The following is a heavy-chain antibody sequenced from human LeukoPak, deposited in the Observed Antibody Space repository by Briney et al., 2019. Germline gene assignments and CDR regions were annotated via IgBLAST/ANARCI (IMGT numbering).Heavy chain of an antibody. CDR1: GYTFTGYY. CDR3: ARDYSSGWYSVDY. CDR2: ISAYNGNT. V-gene: IGHV1-18*04. D-gene: IGHD6-19*01. J-gene: IGHJ4*02. Sequence: ASVTVSCKASGYTFTGYYMHWVRQAPGQGLEWMGWISAYNGNTNYAQKLQGRVTLTTDTTTSTAYMELRSLRSDDTAIYYCARDYSSGWYSVDYWGQGTLITVSS.